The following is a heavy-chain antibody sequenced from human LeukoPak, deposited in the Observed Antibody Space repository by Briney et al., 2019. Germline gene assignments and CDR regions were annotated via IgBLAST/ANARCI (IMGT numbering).Heavy chain of an antibody. CDR3: ARGRYCSADICTGGDSFDI. V-gene: IGHV4-4*07. Sequence: SETLSLTCTVSGGCISNYYWSWIRQPAGKGLEWIGRKYARGSSNYNPPVQMRVTMSVDTSKNQFSLKLRSVTAADTAVYYCARGRYCSADICTGGDSFDIWGQGTMVSVST. J-gene: IGHJ3*02. CDR1: GGCISNYY. D-gene: IGHD2-15*01. CDR2: KYARGSS.